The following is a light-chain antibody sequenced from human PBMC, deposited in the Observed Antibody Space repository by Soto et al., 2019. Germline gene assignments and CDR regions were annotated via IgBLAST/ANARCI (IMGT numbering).Light chain of an antibody. CDR2: GAS. J-gene: IGKJ1*01. CDR1: QSVTSN. V-gene: IGKV3-15*01. CDR3: QQYNNWPWT. Sequence: EIVMTQSPATLSVSPGERVTLSCRASQSVTSNLAWYQQKPGQAPRLLIYGASNRATGIPARFSGSGSGTEFTLTISSLQSEDFAVYYCQQYNNWPWTFGQGTKVQIK.